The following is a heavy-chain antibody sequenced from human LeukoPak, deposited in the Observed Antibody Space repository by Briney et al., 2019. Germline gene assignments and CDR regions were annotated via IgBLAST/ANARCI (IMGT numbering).Heavy chain of an antibody. Sequence: ASVKVSCKVSGYTLTELSMHWVRQAPGKGLEWMGGFDPEDGETIYAQKFQGRVTMTEDTSTDTAYMELSSLRSEDTAVYYCATVWYCSSTSCYWGVDYWGQGTLVTVSS. V-gene: IGHV1-24*01. J-gene: IGHJ4*02. CDR2: FDPEDGET. D-gene: IGHD2-2*01. CDR3: ATVWYCSSTSCYWGVDY. CDR1: GYTLTELS.